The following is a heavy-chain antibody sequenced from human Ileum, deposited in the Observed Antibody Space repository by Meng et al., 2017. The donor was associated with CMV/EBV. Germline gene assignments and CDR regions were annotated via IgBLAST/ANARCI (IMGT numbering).Heavy chain of an antibody. CDR3: ARDYDILTGYAYGMDV. CDR2: TSAYNGNT. V-gene: IGHV1-18*01. J-gene: IGHJ6*02. Sequence: ASVKVSCKASGYTFTSYGISWVRQAPGQGLEWMGWTSAYNGNTNYAQKLQGRVTMTTDTSTSTAYMELRSLRSDDTAVYYCARDYDILTGYAYGMDVWGQGTTVTVSS. D-gene: IGHD3-9*01. CDR1: GYTFTSYG.